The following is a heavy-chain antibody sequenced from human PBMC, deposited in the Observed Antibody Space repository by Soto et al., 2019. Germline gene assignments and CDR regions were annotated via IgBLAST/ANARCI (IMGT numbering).Heavy chain of an antibody. D-gene: IGHD6-13*01. CDR3: ARTGVEAADAFGPDI. V-gene: IGHV1-18*04. J-gene: IGHJ3*02. Sequence: APVKISCKASGYTFTSYDSSWGLQAPGQGREWMGWIIAYNGTKNNSQKFQDRVTTTTDTSTSTADKELRGLLSDDTTANYCARTGVEAADAFGPDIWGQGTMGTVSS. CDR1: GYTFTSYD. CDR2: IIAYNGTK.